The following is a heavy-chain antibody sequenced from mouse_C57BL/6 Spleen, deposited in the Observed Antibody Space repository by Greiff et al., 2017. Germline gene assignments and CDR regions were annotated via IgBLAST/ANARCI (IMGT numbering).Heavy chain of an antibody. CDR2: IDPSDSET. Sequence: QVQLQQSGAELVRPGSSVKLSCKASGYTFTSYWMHWVKQRPIQGLEWIGNIDPSDSETHYNQKFKDKATLTVDKSSSTAYMQLSSLTSEDSAVXYCARSHSLRAAMDYWGQGTSVTVSS. J-gene: IGHJ4*01. CDR3: ARSHSLRAAMDY. CDR1: GYTFTSYW. V-gene: IGHV1-52*01. D-gene: IGHD3-2*02.